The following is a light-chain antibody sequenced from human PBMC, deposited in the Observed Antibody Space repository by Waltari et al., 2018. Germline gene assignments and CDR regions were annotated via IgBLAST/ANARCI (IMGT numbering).Light chain of an antibody. CDR2: VNSDGSH. J-gene: IGLJ3*02. CDR1: SGHSTNV. CDR3: QTGGHGTWV. Sequence: QLVLTQSPSASASLGASVKLTCTLSSGHSTNVIAWLQKRPEKGPRYLMKVNSDGSHNKGDEIPERFSGSSSGAGRYLTISSLQSEDEADYYCQTGGHGTWVFGGGTKLTVL. V-gene: IGLV4-69*01.